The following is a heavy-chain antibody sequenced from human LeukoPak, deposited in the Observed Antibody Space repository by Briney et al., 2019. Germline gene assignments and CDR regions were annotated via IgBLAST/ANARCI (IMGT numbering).Heavy chain of an antibody. J-gene: IGHJ4*02. CDR1: GFTFSNYW. CDR2: INSDGSIT. D-gene: IGHD6-6*01. V-gene: IGHV3-74*01. Sequence: GGSLRLSCAPSGFTFSNYWMHWVPQAPGKGRVWVSRINSDGSITNYADSVKGRFTVSRDNDKNTLYLQMNSLGAEDTAVYYCARTAYSASSVCFWGQGTLVTVSS. CDR3: ARTAYSASSVCF.